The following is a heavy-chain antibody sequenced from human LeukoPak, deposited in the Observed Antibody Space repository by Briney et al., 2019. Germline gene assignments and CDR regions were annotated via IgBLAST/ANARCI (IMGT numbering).Heavy chain of an antibody. D-gene: IGHD3-22*01. CDR1: GYTFTTYY. CDR3: AVTYYYDSSGED. Sequence: ASVKVSCKTSGYTFTTYYVHWIRQAPGEGLEGMGWIDPDSGGTESAQKFQGRVTMTRDTSIGTAYMELGGLRSDDTAVYYCAVTYYYDSSGEDWGQGTLVTVSS. V-gene: IGHV1-2*02. CDR2: IDPDSGGT. J-gene: IGHJ4*02.